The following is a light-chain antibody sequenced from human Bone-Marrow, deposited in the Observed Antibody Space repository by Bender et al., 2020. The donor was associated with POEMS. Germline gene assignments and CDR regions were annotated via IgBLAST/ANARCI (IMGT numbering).Light chain of an antibody. CDR2: DVS. V-gene: IGLV2-14*01. Sequence: QSALTQPPSASGSPGQSITISCTGTSSDVGGYNYVSWYQQHPGKAPKLMIYDVSNRPSGVSSRFSGSKSGDTASLTISGLQAEDEADFYCCSYADNSVWVFGGGTKLTVL. J-gene: IGLJ3*02. CDR1: SSDVGGYNY. CDR3: CSYADNSVWV.